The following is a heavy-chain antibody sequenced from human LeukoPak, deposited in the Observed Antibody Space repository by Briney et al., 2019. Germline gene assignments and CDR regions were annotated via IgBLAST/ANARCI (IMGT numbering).Heavy chain of an antibody. J-gene: IGHJ4*02. CDR2: ISSSSSYI. V-gene: IGHV3-21*01. CDR3: ARDFRYCTGGSCYDGVVFDY. Sequence: GGSLRLSCAASGFTFSSYSMNWVRQAPGKGLEWVSSISSSSSYIYYADSVKGRFTISRDNAKNSLYLPMNSLRAEDTAVYYCARDFRYCTGGSCYDGVVFDYWGQGTLVTVSS. CDR1: GFTFSSYS. D-gene: IGHD2-15*01.